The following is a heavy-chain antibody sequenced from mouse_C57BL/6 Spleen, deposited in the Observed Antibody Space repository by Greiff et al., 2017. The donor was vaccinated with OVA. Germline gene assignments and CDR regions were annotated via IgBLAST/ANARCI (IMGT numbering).Heavy chain of an antibody. V-gene: IGHV1-55*01. Sequence: QVQLQQSGAELVKPGASVKMSCKASGYTFTSYWITWVKQRPGQGLEWIGDIYPGSGSTNYNEKFKSKATLTVDTSSSTAYMQLSSLTSEDSAVYYCATYGSSYGAMDYRGQGTSVTVSS. J-gene: IGHJ4*01. CDR2: IYPGSGST. CDR3: ATYGSSYGAMDY. CDR1: GYTFTSYW. D-gene: IGHD1-1*01.